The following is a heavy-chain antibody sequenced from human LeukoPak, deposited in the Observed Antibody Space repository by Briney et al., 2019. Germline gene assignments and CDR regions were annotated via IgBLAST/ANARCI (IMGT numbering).Heavy chain of an antibody. J-gene: IGHJ4*02. Sequence: PSETLSLTCDVSGFSITSGDYWGWIRQSPGRGLEWIGSISHSGDTYYIPSLRSLVTMSLDTSRNQFCLDLRSVSAADTAVYFCARVGPLAVGTGKRVYSFDYWGQGTLVTVSS. V-gene: IGHV4-38-2*01. CDR2: ISHSGDT. CDR1: GFSITSGDY. D-gene: IGHD1-1*01. CDR3: ARVGPLAVGTGKRVYSFDY.